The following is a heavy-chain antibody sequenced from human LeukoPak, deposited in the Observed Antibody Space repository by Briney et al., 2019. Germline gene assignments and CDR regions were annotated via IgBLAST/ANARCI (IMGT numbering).Heavy chain of an antibody. V-gene: IGHV3-23*01. CDR2: ISGSGDNT. Sequence: QPGGSLRLSCAASGFTFSSYAMSWVRQAPGKGLEWVSAISGSGDNTHYADSVKGRFTISRDNSKNTLYLQIYSLRAEDTAVYYCAKDVLPSTVRGVIFDYWGQGTLVTVSS. CDR3: AKDVLPSTVRGVIFDY. CDR1: GFTFSSYA. D-gene: IGHD3-10*01. J-gene: IGHJ4*02.